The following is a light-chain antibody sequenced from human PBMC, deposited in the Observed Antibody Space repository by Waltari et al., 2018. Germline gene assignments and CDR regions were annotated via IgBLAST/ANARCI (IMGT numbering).Light chain of an antibody. J-gene: IGLJ1*01. V-gene: IGLV2-14*01. CDR3: TSYTSRHTLV. CDR2: DVN. Sequence: QSALTQPASVSGSPGPSIPISCPGSSLDVGGYDFLPWYRQHPGKAPKVVIFDVNNRPSGVSDRVSGSKSGNTASLTISGLQAEDEGDYYCTSYTSRHTLVFGGGTKVTVL. CDR1: SLDVGGYDF.